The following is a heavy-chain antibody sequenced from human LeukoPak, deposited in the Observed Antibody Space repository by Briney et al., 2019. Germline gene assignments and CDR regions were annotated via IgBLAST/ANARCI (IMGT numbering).Heavy chain of an antibody. CDR2: ISWNSGSI. CDR1: GFTFDDYA. V-gene: IGHV3-9*01. D-gene: IGHD4-17*01. J-gene: IGHJ5*02. CDR3: AKDPSLFTVTMRFGWFDP. Sequence: GRSLRLSCAASGFTFDDYAMHWVRQAPGKGLEWVSGISWNSGSIGYADSVKGRFTISRDNAKNSLYLQMNSLRAEDTALYYCAKDPSLFTVTMRFGWFDPWGQGTLVTVSS.